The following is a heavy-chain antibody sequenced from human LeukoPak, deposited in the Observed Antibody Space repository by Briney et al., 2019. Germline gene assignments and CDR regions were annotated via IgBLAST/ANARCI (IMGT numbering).Heavy chain of an antibody. Sequence: GGSLRLSCAASGFTSSTYWMNWVRQAPGKGLEWVANINQDGSEKHCVDSVKGRFTTSRDNAKNSLYLQMNSLSADDTAIYYCARGTPMPAATNRVVDYWGQGTLVTVSS. D-gene: IGHD6-13*01. CDR3: ARGTPMPAATNRVVDY. J-gene: IGHJ4*02. CDR1: GFTSSTYW. V-gene: IGHV3-7*01. CDR2: INQDGSEK.